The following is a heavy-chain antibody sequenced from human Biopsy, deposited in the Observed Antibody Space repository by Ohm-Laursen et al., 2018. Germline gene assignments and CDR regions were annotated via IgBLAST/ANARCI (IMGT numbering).Heavy chain of an antibody. D-gene: IGHD2-15*01. J-gene: IGHJ4*02. CDR3: ARRGSGGRFFDN. CDR2: ISNSGNT. Sequence: SETLSLTCTVSRDSISNYYWTWIRQSPGKGLEWIGFISNSGNTNYNPSLESRVTISVDTSKNQISLKLDSVTVADTAVFYCARRGSGGRFFDNWGQGTLVTVS. CDR1: RDSISNYY. V-gene: IGHV4-59*08.